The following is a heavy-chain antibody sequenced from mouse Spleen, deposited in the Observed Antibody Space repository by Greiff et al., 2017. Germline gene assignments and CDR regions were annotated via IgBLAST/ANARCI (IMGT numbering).Heavy chain of an antibody. CDR1: GFTFSDYG. J-gene: IGHJ3*01. D-gene: IGHD2-14*01. V-gene: IGHV5-17*01. CDR3: ARGRYYRYDEGFAY. Sequence: EVKLMESGGGLVKPGGSLKLSCAASGFTFSDYGMHWVRQAPEKGLEWVAYISSGSSTIYYADTVKGRFTISRDNAKNTLFLQMTSLRSEDTAMYYCARGRYYRYDEGFAYWGQGTLVTVSA. CDR2: ISSGSSTI.